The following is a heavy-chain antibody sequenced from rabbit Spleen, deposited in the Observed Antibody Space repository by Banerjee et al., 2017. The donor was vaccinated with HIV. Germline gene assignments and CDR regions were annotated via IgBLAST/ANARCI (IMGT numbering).Heavy chain of an antibody. V-gene: IGHV1S40*01. J-gene: IGHJ4*01. CDR3: AREKSGIVGYDL. CDR2: IDPVFGTT. Sequence: QSLEESGGGLVKPEGSLTLTCTASGFSFNSDYDMCWVRQAPGKGLEWIGYIDPVFGTTYYASWAKGRFTISKTSSTTVTLQMTSLTVADTATYFCAREKSGIVGYDLWGPGTLVTVS. D-gene: IGHD6-1*01. CDR1: GFSFNSDYD.